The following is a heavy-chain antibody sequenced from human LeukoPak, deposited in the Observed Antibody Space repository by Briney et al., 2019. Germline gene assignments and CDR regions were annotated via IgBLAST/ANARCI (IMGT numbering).Heavy chain of an antibody. V-gene: IGHV4-34*01. Sequence: PSETLSLTCAVYGGSFSGYYWSWIRQPPGKGLEWIGEINHSGSTNYNPSLKSRVTISVDTSKNQFSLKLSSVTAADTAVYYCARTYCDADTCYRFDSWGQGILVTVSS. J-gene: IGHJ4*02. D-gene: IGHD2-21*01. CDR1: GGSFSGYY. CDR3: ARTYCDADTCYRFDS. CDR2: INHSGST.